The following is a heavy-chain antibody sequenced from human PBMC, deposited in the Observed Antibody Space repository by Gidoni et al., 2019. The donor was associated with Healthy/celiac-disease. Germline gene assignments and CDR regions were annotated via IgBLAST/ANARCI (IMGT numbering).Heavy chain of an antibody. CDR3: ARHKFEDYGDRYYMDV. Sequence: EVQLVQSGAEVKKPGESLRISCKGSGYSFTSYWISWVRQMPGKGLEWMGRIDPSDSYTNYSPSFQGHVTISADKSISTAYLQWSSLKASDTAMYYCARHKFEDYGDRYYMDVWGKGTTVTVSS. CDR2: IDPSDSYT. V-gene: IGHV5-10-1*03. CDR1: GYSFTSYW. J-gene: IGHJ6*03. D-gene: IGHD4-17*01.